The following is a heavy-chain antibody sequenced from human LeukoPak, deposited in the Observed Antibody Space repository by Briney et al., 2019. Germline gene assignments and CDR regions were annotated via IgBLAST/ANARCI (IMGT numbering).Heavy chain of an antibody. CDR2: IKSKADGETI. CDR1: GFTFTNAW. Sequence: GSLRLSCAASGFTFTNAWMNWVRQAPGKGLEWVGRIKSKADGETIDYAAPVKGRFTFSRDDSKNMLYLQMNSLKSEDTAVYYCSTLTSRGLSDSWGQGTLDTVSS. D-gene: IGHD1-20*01. V-gene: IGHV3-15*07. J-gene: IGHJ4*02. CDR3: STLTSRGLSDS.